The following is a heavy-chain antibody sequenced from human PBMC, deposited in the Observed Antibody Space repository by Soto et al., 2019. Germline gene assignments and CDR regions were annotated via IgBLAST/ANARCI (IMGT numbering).Heavy chain of an antibody. CDR1: GGTFNNYA. CDR2: IIPIIGTA. J-gene: IGHJ4*02. D-gene: IGHD5-12*01. V-gene: IGHV1-69*01. Sequence: QVQLVQSGAEVKKPGSSVKVSCKASGGTFNNYAISWVGQAPGQGLEWMGGIIPIIGTADYAHKFQGRLAISADESTGTTFMELSSLRSEDTALYYCARGGVDVVATSAFDYWGQGTLVTVSS. CDR3: ARGGVDVVATSAFDY.